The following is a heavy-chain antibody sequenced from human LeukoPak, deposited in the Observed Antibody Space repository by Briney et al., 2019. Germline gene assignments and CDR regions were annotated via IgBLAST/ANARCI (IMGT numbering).Heavy chain of an antibody. D-gene: IGHD2-2*01. CDR1: GGSISSYY. CDR2: IYTSGST. CDR3: AREGSTRSNHPNWFDP. V-gene: IGHV4-4*07. J-gene: IGHJ5*02. Sequence: SETLSLTCTVSGGSISSYYWSWIRQPAGKGLEWIGRIYTSGSTNYNPSLKSRVTISVDTSKNQFSLKLSSVTAADTAVYYCAREGSTRSNHPNWFDPWGQGTLVTVSS.